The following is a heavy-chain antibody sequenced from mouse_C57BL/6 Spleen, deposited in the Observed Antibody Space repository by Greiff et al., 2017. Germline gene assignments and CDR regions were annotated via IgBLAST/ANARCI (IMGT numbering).Heavy chain of an antibody. CDR3: TREVGGFGY. D-gene: IGHD1-1*01. V-gene: IGHV5-9-1*02. J-gene: IGHJ2*01. CDR1: GFTFSSYA. CDR2: ISIGGDYI. Sequence: EVMLVESGEGLVKPGGSLKLSCAASGFTFSSYAMSWVRQTPEKRLEWVAYISIGGDYIYYADTVKGRFTISSDNARNPLYLQMSGLKSEDTAMYYCTREVGGFGYWGQGTTRTVSS.